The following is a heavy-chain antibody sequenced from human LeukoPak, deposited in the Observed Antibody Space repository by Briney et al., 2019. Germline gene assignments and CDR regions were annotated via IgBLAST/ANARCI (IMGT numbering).Heavy chain of an antibody. V-gene: IGHV1-18*01. CDR1: GYTFTSYD. Sequence: ASVKVSCKASGYTFTSYDINWVRQATGQGLEWMGWITSYNGNAKYAQQLQGRATMTTDTSTGTAYMELRSLRSDDTAVYYCARVGAAAGTPFDYWGQGTLVTVSS. D-gene: IGHD6-13*01. J-gene: IGHJ4*02. CDR3: ARVGAAAGTPFDY. CDR2: ITSYNGNA.